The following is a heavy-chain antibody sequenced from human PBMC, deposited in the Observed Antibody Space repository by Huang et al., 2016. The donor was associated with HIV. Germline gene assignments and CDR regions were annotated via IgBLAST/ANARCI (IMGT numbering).Heavy chain of an antibody. CDR1: GFTFSNYG. Sequence: QVQLVESGGGVVQPGGSLRLSCAPSGFTFSNYGMHWVRQAPGKGLEWVAFTRYDGSNKSYADSVKGRFTISRDNSTNTLFLQMNSLRAEDTAVYYCAKEDYYYDSSGYYFLGAFDIWGQGTMVTVSS. CDR2: TRYDGSNK. V-gene: IGHV3-30*02. D-gene: IGHD3-22*01. J-gene: IGHJ3*02. CDR3: AKEDYYYDSSGYYFLGAFDI.